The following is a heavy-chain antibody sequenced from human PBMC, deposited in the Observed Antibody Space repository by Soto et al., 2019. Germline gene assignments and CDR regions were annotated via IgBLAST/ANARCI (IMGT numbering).Heavy chain of an antibody. D-gene: IGHD3-3*02. Sequence: QVQLVQSGAEVKKPGSSVTVSCKASGGTFGNSAISWVRQAPGQGLEWMGGIIPIFPTPAYAQKFQGRVTITADESTSPAHMELTSLRSEETAVYYCARDKDRQQLGGNYYFGIGVWGQGTKVTVSS. CDR2: IIPIFPTP. V-gene: IGHV1-69*12. CDR3: ARDKDRQQLGGNYYFGIGV. CDR1: GGTFGNSA. J-gene: IGHJ6*02.